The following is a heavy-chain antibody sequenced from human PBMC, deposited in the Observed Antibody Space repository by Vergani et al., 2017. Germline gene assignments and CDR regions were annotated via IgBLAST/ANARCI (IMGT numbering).Heavy chain of an antibody. J-gene: IGHJ4*02. V-gene: IGHV3-30*02. D-gene: IGHD2-21*02. CDR2: IRYDGGKT. CDR1: GFSFRSTC. Sequence: QVQLVESGGGVVQPGGSLRLACAASGFSFRSTCMHWVRQAPGKGLEWVAFIRYDGGKTYYVDSVKGRFTISRDNSKNTVFLQMNRLRAEDTAVYYCAKIGSVVVTEVAYYYDYWGQGTLVTVSS. CDR3: AKIGSVVVTEVAYYYDY.